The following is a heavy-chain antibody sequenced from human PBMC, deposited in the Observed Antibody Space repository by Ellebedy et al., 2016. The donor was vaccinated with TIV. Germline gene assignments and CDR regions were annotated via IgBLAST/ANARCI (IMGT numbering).Heavy chain of an antibody. CDR1: GGTFTSYY. D-gene: IGHD2-15*01. V-gene: IGHV1-46*01. CDR2: INPSGGST. J-gene: IGHJ4*02. CDR3: ARGRYCSGGSCYWGCDY. Sequence: ASVKVSXKASGGTFTSYYMHWVRQAPGQGLEWMGIINPSGGSTSYAQKLQGRVTMTTDTSTSTAYMELRSLRSDDTAVYYCARGRYCSGGSCYWGCDYWGQGTLVTVSS.